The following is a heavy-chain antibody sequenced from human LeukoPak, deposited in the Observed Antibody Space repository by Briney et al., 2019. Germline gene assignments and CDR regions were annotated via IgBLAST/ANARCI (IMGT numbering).Heavy chain of an antibody. D-gene: IGHD3-10*01. CDR3: ARDSGTTGEVKFDP. CDR1: GGSISSYY. Sequence: NPSETLSLTCTVSGGSISSYYWSWIRQPAGKGLEWIGRIYTSGSITYNPSLKSRVSMSVDTSKNQFSLKLSSETAADTAVYYCARDSGTTGEVKFDPWGQGTLVTVSS. V-gene: IGHV4-4*07. J-gene: IGHJ5*02. CDR2: IYTSGSI.